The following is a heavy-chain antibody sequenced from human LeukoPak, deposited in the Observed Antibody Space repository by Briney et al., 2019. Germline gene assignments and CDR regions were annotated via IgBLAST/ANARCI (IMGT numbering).Heavy chain of an antibody. V-gene: IGHV4-34*01. CDR2: INHSGST. D-gene: IGHD1-26*01. CDR3: ARERLGGSYYRPVVY. J-gene: IGHJ4*02. CDR1: GGSFSGYY. Sequence: SETLSLTCAVYGGSFSGYYWSWIRHPPGKGLEWIGEINHSGSTNYNPSLKSRVTISLDTSKNQFSLKLSSVSAEDTALYYCARERLGGSYYRPVVYWGQGTLVTVSS.